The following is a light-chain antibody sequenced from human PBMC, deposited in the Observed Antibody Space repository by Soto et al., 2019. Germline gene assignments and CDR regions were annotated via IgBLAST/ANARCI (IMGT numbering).Light chain of an antibody. CDR3: QQYNSYPWT. CDR2: EAS. J-gene: IGKJ1*01. CDR1: QSIRMW. V-gene: IGKV1-5*03. Sequence: DIQMTQSPSTLSASVGDRVTITCRASQSIRMWLAWYQQKPDKAPKLLIYEASSLQTGVPSRFSGSGSGTEFTLTISSLQPDDFATYYCQQYNSYPWTFGQGTKVEIK.